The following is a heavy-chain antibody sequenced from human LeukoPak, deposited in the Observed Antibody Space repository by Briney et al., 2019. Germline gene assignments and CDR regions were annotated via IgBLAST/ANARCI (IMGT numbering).Heavy chain of an antibody. CDR3: ARGQAAFFDY. V-gene: IGHV4-34*01. Sequence: SETLSLTCAVYGGSFSGYYWSWIRQPPGKGLEWIGEINHSGSTNYNPSLKSRVTISVDTSKNQFSLKLSSVTAADTAVYYCARGQAAFFDYWGQGTLVTVSS. CDR2: INHSGST. D-gene: IGHD2-15*01. CDR1: GGSFSGYY. J-gene: IGHJ4*02.